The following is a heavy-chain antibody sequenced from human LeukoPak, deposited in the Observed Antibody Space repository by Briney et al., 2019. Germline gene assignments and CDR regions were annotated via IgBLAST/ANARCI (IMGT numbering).Heavy chain of an antibody. V-gene: IGHV1-2*02. CDR2: INPNSGGT. CDR3: ARQGSQSYYYYYMDV. CDR1: GYTFTGYY. Sequence: ASVTVSCKASGYTFTGYYMHWVRQAPGQGLEWMGWINPNSGGTNYAQKFQGRVTMTRDTSISTAYMELSRLRSDVTAVYYCARQGSQSYYYYYMDVWGKGTTVTVSS. J-gene: IGHJ6*03.